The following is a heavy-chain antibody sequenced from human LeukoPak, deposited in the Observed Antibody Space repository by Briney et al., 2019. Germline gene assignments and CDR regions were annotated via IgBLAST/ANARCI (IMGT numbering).Heavy chain of an antibody. Sequence: PGGSLRLSCAASGFTFSSYNMNWVRQAPGKGLEWVSSISSSSYIYYADSVKGRFTISRDNAKNSLYLQMNSLRAEDTAVYYCARGIATGIDFFDPWGQGTLVTVSS. CDR1: GFTFSSYN. V-gene: IGHV3-21*01. CDR2: ISSSSYI. D-gene: IGHD6-13*01. J-gene: IGHJ5*02. CDR3: ARGIATGIDFFDP.